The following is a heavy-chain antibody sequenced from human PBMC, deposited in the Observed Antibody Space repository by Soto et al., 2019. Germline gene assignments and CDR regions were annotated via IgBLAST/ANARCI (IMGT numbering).Heavy chain of an antibody. CDR1: GFTVSTRY. Sequence: GGSLRLSCAASGFTVSTRYMSWVRQAPGKGLEWGSVIYSGGTTYYADSVKGRFTISRDNSKNTLYLQMNSLRVEDTAVYYCAREGYSSGWSGFDYWGQGTLVTVSS. D-gene: IGHD6-19*01. CDR2: IYSGGTT. J-gene: IGHJ4*02. CDR3: AREGYSSGWSGFDY. V-gene: IGHV3-53*01.